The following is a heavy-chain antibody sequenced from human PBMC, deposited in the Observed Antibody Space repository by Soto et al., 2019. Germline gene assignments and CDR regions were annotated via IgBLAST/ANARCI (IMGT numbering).Heavy chain of an antibody. J-gene: IGHJ3*02. CDR1: GFTVSSNY. CDR3: ARPAHPADDAFDI. V-gene: IGHV3-53*02. CDR2: IYSAGST. Sequence: EVQLVETGGGLVQPGGSPRLSCAASGFTVSSNYMNWVRQAPGEGLEWVSVIYSAGSTYYADSVKGRFTISRDNSKNTLYLQMNSLRAEDTAIYYCARPAHPADDAFDIWGQGTMVTVSS.